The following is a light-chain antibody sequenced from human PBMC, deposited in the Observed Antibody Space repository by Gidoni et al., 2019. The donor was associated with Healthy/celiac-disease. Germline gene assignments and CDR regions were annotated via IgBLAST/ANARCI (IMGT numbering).Light chain of an antibody. CDR1: QDISNY. CDR3: QQYDDLPT. Sequence: DIQMTQSPSSLSASVGDRVTITCQASQDISNYLNWYQQKPGKAPKLLIYDASNLETGGPSRFSGSGSGTDFTFTISSLQPEDFATYYCQQYDDLPTFGGGTKVEIK. CDR2: DAS. V-gene: IGKV1-33*01. J-gene: IGKJ4*01.